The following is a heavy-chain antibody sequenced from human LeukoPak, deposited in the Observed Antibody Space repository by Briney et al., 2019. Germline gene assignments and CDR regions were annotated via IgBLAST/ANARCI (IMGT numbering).Heavy chain of an antibody. CDR3: ARGLAVARF. D-gene: IGHD6-19*01. Sequence: GGSLRLSCAASGLTFSSHAMNWVRQAPGKGLEWVSGISGSVGSTYYADSVKGRFSISRDNSKNTLYLQMNSLRAEDTAVYYCARGLAVARFWGQGTLVTVSS. CDR2: ISGSVGST. V-gene: IGHV3-23*01. J-gene: IGHJ4*02. CDR1: GLTFSSHA.